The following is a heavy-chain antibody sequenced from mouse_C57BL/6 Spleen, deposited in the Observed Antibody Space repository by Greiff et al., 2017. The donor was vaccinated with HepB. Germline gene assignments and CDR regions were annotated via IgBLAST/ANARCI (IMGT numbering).Heavy chain of an antibody. CDR3: ARYYYGSLYAMDY. V-gene: IGHV5-4*03. CDR1: GFTFSSYA. CDR2: ISDGGSYT. Sequence: DVKLVESGGGLVKPGGSLKLSCAASGFTFSSYAMSWVRQTPEKRLEWVATISDGGSYTYYPDNVKGRFTISRDNAKNNLYLQMSHLKSEDTAMYYCARYYYGSLYAMDYWGQGTSVTVSS. D-gene: IGHD1-1*01. J-gene: IGHJ4*01.